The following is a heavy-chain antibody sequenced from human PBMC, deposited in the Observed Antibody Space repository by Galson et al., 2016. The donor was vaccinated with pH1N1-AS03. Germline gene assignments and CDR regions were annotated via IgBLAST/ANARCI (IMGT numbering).Heavy chain of an antibody. CDR1: GYTFTSYD. Sequence: SVKVSCKASGYTFTSYDINWVRQAAGQGLEWMGWMNPNSGNRGYAQKFQGRVTMTRDTSISTAYMELSSLTFEDTAVYYGARHGRTHNDILTGPAPYDYWGQGTVVTVSS. D-gene: IGHD3-9*01. V-gene: IGHV1-8*01. CDR2: MNPNSGNR. J-gene: IGHJ4*02. CDR3: ARHGRTHNDILTGPAPYDY.